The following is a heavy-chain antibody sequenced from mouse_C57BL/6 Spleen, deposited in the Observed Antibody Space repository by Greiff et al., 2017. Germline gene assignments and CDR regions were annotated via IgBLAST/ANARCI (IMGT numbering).Heavy chain of an antibody. CDR2: IDPETGGT. V-gene: IGHV1-15*01. Sequence: VQLQQSGAELVRPGASVTLSCKASGYTFTDYEMHWVKQTPVHGLEWIGAIDPETGGTAYNQKFKGKAILTADKSSSTAYMELRSLTSEDSAVYYCTRGDGGAWFAYWGQGTLVTVSA. D-gene: IGHD1-1*01. CDR3: TRGDGGAWFAY. J-gene: IGHJ3*01. CDR1: GYTFTDYE.